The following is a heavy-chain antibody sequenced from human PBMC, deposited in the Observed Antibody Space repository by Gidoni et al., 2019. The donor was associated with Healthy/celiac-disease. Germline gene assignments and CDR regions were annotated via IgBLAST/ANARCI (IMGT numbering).Heavy chain of an antibody. CDR1: GFTFSSYA. J-gene: IGHJ4*02. CDR2: ISGSGGST. Sequence: EVQLLESGGGLVQPGGSLRLSCAASGFTFSSYAMSWVRQAPGKGLEWVSAISGSGGSTYYADSVKGRFTISRDNSKNTLYLQMNSLRAEDTAVYYCAKTLEMATITLDFGFDYWGQGTLVTVSS. CDR3: AKTLEMATITLDFGFDY. V-gene: IGHV3-23*01. D-gene: IGHD5-12*01.